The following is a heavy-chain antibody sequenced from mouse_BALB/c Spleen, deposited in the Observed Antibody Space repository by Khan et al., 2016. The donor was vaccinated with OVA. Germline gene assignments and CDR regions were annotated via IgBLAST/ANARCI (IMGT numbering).Heavy chain of an antibody. CDR2: IWSAGST. CDR1: GFSLANYS. J-gene: IGHJ3*01. V-gene: IGHV2-2*02. Sequence: QVQLQQSGPGLVQPSQSLSITCTVSGFSLANYSVHWVRQSPGKGLEWLGVIWSAGSTDYNAAFMSRLTINKDNSRSHVFFKRNSLQPNDTAIYYCARRGYDYGRGALFAYWGQGTLVTVSA. D-gene: IGHD2-4*01. CDR3: ARRGYDYGRGALFAY.